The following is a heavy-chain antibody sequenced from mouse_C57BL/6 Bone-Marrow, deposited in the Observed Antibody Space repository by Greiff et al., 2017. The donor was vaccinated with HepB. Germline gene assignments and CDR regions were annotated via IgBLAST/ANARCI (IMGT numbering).Heavy chain of an antibody. D-gene: IGHD4-1*01. V-gene: IGHV14-4*01. CDR1: GFNIKDDY. J-gene: IGHJ4*01. Sequence: EVQLQESGAELVRPGASVKLSCTASGFNIKDDYMHWVKQRPEQGLEWIGWIDPENGDTEYASKFQGKATITADTSSNTAYLQLSSLTSEDTAVYYCTTFGTEGDYWGQGTSVTVSS. CDR3: TTFGTEGDY. CDR2: IDPENGDT.